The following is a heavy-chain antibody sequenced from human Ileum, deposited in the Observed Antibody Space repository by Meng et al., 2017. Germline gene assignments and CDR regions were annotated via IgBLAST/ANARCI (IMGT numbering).Heavy chain of an antibody. D-gene: IGHD4-17*01. Sequence: VPLQESGPGLVNPSETLSLTCTVAGGSRSSYYWSWIRQPPGKGLEWIGYIYYSGSTNYNPSLESRVTISVDTSKNQFSLKLSSVTAADTAVYYCARTLDYGDYVYWFDPWGQGTLVTVSS. CDR1: GGSRSSYY. V-gene: IGHV4-59*13. J-gene: IGHJ5*02. CDR2: IYYSGST. CDR3: ARTLDYGDYVYWFDP.